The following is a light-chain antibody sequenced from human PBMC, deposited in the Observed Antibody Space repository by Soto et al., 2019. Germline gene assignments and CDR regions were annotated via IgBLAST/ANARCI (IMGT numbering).Light chain of an antibody. J-gene: IGKJ1*01. CDR1: QSVSSN. CDR2: GAS. CDR3: QQYNNWPRT. V-gene: IGKV3-15*01. Sequence: IVLTQSPATLSVSPGERATLSCRASQSVSSNLAWYQHKPGQAPRLLIYGASTRATGISARFSGSGSGTEFTLTISSLQSEDFAVYFCQQYNNWPRTFGQGTKVEIK.